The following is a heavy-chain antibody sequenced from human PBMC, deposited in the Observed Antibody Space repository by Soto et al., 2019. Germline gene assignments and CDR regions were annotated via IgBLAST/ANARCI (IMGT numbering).Heavy chain of an antibody. CDR2: ISSNGGST. J-gene: IGHJ4*02. CDR1: GFTVSSYA. V-gene: IGHV3-64*01. D-gene: IGHD6-19*01. CDR3: ARVHSSGPSDY. Sequence: GGSLRLSCAASGFTVSSYAMHWVRQAPGKGLEYVSAISSNGGSTYYANSVKGRFTISRDNSKNTLYLQMGSLRAEDMAVYYCARVHSSGPSDYWGQGTLVTVSS.